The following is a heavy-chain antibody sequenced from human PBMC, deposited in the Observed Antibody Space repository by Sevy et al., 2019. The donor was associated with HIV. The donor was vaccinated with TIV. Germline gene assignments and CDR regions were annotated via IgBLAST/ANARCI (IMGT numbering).Heavy chain of an antibody. Sequence: GGSLRLSCVVSGFTFSNHWMTWVRQAPGKGLEWVGRIKSKTDGGTTDYADYAAPVKGRFTISTNDSQNTLYLQMNSLKTEDTAVYYCTTEGLYCSGGSCYSEGFDYWGQGTLVTVSS. CDR3: TTEGLYCSGGSCYSEGFDY. CDR2: IKSKTDGGTTDYA. V-gene: IGHV3-15*01. J-gene: IGHJ4*02. CDR1: GFTFSNHW. D-gene: IGHD2-15*01.